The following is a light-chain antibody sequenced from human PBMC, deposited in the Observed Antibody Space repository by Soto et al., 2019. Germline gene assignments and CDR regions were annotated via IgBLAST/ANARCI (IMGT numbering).Light chain of an antibody. CDR1: SSDVGGYNY. Sequence: QSALTQPASVSGSPGQSITISCTGTSSDVGGYNYVSWYQQHPGKAPKLMIYDVGNRPSGVSIRCSGSKSGNTASLTISGLQAADEADYYCSSYTSSSSVVFGGGTQLTVL. V-gene: IGLV2-14*01. CDR2: DVG. J-gene: IGLJ2*01. CDR3: SSYTSSSSVV.